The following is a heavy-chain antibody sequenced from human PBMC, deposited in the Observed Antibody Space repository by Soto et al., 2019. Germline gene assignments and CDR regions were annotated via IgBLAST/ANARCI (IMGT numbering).Heavy chain of an antibody. CDR1: GYTFTGYY. D-gene: IGHD6-6*01. CDR3: ARSLSTIGARPDY. V-gene: IGHV1-2*02. J-gene: IGHJ4*02. Sequence: ASVKVSCKASGYTFTGYYLHWVRQAPGQGLEYMGWINPNTGGTKYTQKFQGRVTMTRDTSTSTAYMELSSLSSDDTAVFYCARSLSTIGARPDYWGQGTLVTVSS. CDR2: INPNTGGT.